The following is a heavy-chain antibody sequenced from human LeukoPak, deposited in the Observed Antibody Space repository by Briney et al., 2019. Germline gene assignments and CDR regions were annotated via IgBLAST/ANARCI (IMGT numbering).Heavy chain of an antibody. D-gene: IGHD2-2*03. CDR1: NGSISTYY. V-gene: IGHV4-59*01. CDR2: IYHSGTT. Sequence: PSETLSLTCTVSNGSISTYYWSWIRQPLGKGLEWIGHIYHSGTTIYNPTLKSRVTISVDTSKNQFSLKLSSVTAADTAVYYCARVPLDIVVVPAAMVGRNYYYYYMDVWGKGTTVTVSS. CDR3: ARVPLDIVVVPAAMVGRNYYYYYMDV. J-gene: IGHJ6*03.